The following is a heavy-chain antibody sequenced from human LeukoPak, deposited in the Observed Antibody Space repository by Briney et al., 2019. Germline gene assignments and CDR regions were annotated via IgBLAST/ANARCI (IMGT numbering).Heavy chain of an antibody. V-gene: IGHV3-53*01. D-gene: IGHD3-16*02. CDR1: GFTVSSNY. CDR2: IYSGGST. CDR3: VRDTSSPWYDYVWGSYRYYGMDV. Sequence: GGSLRLSCAASGFTVSSNYMSWVRQAPGKGLEWVSVIYSGGSTYYADSVKGRFTISRDNSKNTLYLQMNSLRAEDTAVYYCVRDTSSPWYDYVWGSYRYYGMDVWGQGTTVTVSS. J-gene: IGHJ6*02.